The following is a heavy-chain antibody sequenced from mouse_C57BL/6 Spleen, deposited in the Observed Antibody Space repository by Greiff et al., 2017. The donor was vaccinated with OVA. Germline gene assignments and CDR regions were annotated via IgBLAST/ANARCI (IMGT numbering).Heavy chain of an antibody. CDR1: GFTFSSYT. J-gene: IGHJ2*01. D-gene: IGHD2-5*01. V-gene: IGHV5-9*01. CDR3: ARAYYSNYPFDY. CDR2: ISGGGGNT. Sequence: EVKVVESGGGLVKPGGSLKLSCAASGFTFSSYTMSWVRQTPEKRLEWVATISGGGGNTYYPDSVKGRITITRDNAKNTLYLQMSSLRSEDTALYYCARAYYSNYPFDYWGQGTTLTVSS.